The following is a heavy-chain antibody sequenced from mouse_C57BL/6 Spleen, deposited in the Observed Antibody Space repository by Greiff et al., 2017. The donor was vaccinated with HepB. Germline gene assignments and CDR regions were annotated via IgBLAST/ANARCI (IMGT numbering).Heavy chain of an antibody. CDR3: AKTAQASAMDY. Sequence: EVNVVESGGGLVKPGGSLKLSCAASGFTFSSYAMSWVRQTPEKRLEWVATISDGGSYTYYPDNVKGRFTISRDNAKNNLYLQMSHLKSEDTAMYYCAKTAQASAMDYWGQGTSVTVSS. CDR2: ISDGGSYT. V-gene: IGHV5-4*03. CDR1: GFTFSSYA. J-gene: IGHJ4*01. D-gene: IGHD3-2*02.